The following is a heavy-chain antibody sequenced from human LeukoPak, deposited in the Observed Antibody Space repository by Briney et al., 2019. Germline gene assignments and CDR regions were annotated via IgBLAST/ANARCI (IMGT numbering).Heavy chain of an antibody. CDR3: ARGGSGTNYYYMDV. V-gene: IGHV4-38-2*01. J-gene: IGHJ6*03. Sequence: KPLETLSLTCAVSSYSINTDYYWVWIRQPPEKGLEWIGSIYRSGKTYYNPSLKSRVTISLDMSKNQFSLKLNSVIAADTAVYYCARGGSGTNYYYMDVWGKGTTVTVSS. CDR1: SYSINTDYY. D-gene: IGHD3-10*01. CDR2: IYRSGKT.